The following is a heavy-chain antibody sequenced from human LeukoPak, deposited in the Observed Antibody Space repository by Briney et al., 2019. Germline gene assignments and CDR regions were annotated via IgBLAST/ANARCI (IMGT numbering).Heavy chain of an antibody. CDR3: AKLGGLVGY. CDR1: GFTFSSYW. Sequence: GGSLRLSCAASGFTFSSYWMSWVRQAPGKGLERVANIKKDGSEKYYVDSVKGRFTISRDNSKNTLYLQMNSLRAEDTAVYYCAKLGGLVGYWGQGTLVTVSS. D-gene: IGHD3-3*02. CDR2: IKKDGSEK. V-gene: IGHV3-7*03. J-gene: IGHJ4*02.